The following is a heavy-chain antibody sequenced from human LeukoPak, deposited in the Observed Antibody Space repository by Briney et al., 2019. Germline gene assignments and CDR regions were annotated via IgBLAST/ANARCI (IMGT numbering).Heavy chain of an antibody. CDR2: IKQDGSEK. CDR3: AIVVAARQGTIDP. Sequence: GSLRLSCAASGFTFSSYWMSWVRQAPGKGLEWVANIKQDGSEKYYVDSVKGRFTISRDNSKSTLYVQMNSLRAEDTAVYYCAIVVAARQGTIDPWGQGTLVTISS. J-gene: IGHJ5*02. V-gene: IGHV3-7*03. CDR1: GFTFSSYW. D-gene: IGHD6-6*01.